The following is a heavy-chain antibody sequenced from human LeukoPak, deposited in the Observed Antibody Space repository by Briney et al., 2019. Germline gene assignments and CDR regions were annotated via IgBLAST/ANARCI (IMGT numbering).Heavy chain of an antibody. V-gene: IGHV3-21*06. Sequence: GGSLRLSCAASGFTFSTYSMGWVRQAPGKGLEWVSSLRSTGTSTSHADSVKGRFTISRDNAKSSLYLEMTSLRAEDTAVYYCARVDFGDYFDTSEYPYFDQWRQGILVTVSS. CDR1: GFTFSTYS. CDR2: LRSTGTST. CDR3: ARVDFGDYFDTSEYPYFDQ. J-gene: IGHJ4*02. D-gene: IGHD3-22*01.